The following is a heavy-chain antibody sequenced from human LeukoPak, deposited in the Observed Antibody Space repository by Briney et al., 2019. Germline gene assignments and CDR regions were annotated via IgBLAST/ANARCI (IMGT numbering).Heavy chain of an antibody. CDR3: ARGRTDYFDY. CDR2: IYYTGTT. D-gene: IGHD1-26*01. V-gene: IGHV4-39*01. Sequence: SETLSLTCTVSGDSISSSSYYWGWIRQTPGKGLEWIGSIYYTGTTNYNPSLESRLTISVGTFKNQFSLKLSSVTAADTVVYYCARGRTDYFDYWGQGTLVTVSS. J-gene: IGHJ4*02. CDR1: GDSISSSSYY.